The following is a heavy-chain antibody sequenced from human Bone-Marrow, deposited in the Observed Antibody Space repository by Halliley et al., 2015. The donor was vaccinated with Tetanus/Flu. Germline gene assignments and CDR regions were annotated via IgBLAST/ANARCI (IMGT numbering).Heavy chain of an antibody. CDR1: GFTFSGSA. Sequence: SLRLSCAASGFTFSGSAMHWVRQASGKGLEWVGRIRSKAKSYATAYAASVKVRFTISRDDSKNMTYLQMNSLRTEDTAVYYCTVAVAGVDYLGQGTLVTVSS. D-gene: IGHD6-19*01. V-gene: IGHV3-73*01. J-gene: IGHJ4*02. CDR3: TVAVAGVDY. CDR2: IRSKAKSYAT.